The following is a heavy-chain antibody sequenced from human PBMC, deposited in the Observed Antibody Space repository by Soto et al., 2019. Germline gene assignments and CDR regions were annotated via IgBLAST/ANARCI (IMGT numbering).Heavy chain of an antibody. CDR2: ISYDEIDK. Sequence: WVRQAPGKGLEWVALISYDEIDKYFADAVKGRFTISRDNSKNTLYLQMDSLRAEDTAVYFCAHAADGIRYW. CDR3: AHAADGIRYW. D-gene: IGHD6-13*01. J-gene: IGHJ2*01. V-gene: IGHV3-30*04.